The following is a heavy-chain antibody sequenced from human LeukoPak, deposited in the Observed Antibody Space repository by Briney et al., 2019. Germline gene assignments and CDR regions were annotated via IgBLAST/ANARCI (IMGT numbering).Heavy chain of an antibody. CDR2: ILYSGST. Sequence: SETLSLTCIVSGGSISITSYWGWIRQPPGKGLEWIGTILYSGSTFYNPPLKRRVTISVDTSKNQFSLKLNSVTAADTAVYYCARQEVGAGYCSSTSCAEPHWFDPWGQGTLVTVSS. CDR3: ARQEVGAGYCSSTSCAEPHWFDP. V-gene: IGHV4-39*01. D-gene: IGHD2-2*01. J-gene: IGHJ5*02. CDR1: GGSISITSY.